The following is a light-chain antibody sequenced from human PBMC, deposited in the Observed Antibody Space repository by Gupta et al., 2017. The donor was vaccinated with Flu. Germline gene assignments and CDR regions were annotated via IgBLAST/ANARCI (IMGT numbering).Light chain of an antibody. J-gene: IGLJ2*01. CDR2: KDR. CDR3: QAWDSSTVV. CDR1: KWGEKF. Sequence: AGTKWGEKFVWWYQQKPGQSPVLVMVKDRKRPSGIPERFSGSNAGNTATLTISGNMAMDEADYYCQAWDSSTVVFGGGTKLTVL. V-gene: IGLV3-1*01.